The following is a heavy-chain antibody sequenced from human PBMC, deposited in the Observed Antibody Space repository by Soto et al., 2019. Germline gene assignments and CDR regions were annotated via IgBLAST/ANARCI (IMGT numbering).Heavy chain of an antibody. D-gene: IGHD3-22*01. J-gene: IGHJ4*02. CDR1: GGSISSGSYY. Sequence: QVQLQESGPGLVKPSQTLSLTCTVSGGSISSGSYYWSWIRQHPGKGLEWIGYIYYSGITYYNPSLKSRLTISVDTSKNQFYLTLSSVTAADTAVYYCAREHYDSSGYYYPDYWGQGTLVTVSS. CDR2: IYYSGIT. CDR3: AREHYDSSGYYYPDY. V-gene: IGHV4-31*03.